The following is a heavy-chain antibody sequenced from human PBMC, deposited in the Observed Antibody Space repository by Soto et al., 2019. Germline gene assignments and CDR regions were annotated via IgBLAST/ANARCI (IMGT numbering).Heavy chain of an antibody. D-gene: IGHD6-19*01. CDR1: GFTFSTFG. V-gene: IGHV3-30*18. J-gene: IGHJ4*02. CDR2: ISYDGSNK. Sequence: QVQLVESGGSLIQPGRSVRLSCLASGFTFSTFGMHWVRQAPGKGLEWVALISYDGSNKFYADSVKGRFTISRDNSKNTLSLEMNSLRPEHTAVYFCVKQKETSGWYRTPYFDYWGQGTLVTVSS. CDR3: VKQKETSGWYRTPYFDY.